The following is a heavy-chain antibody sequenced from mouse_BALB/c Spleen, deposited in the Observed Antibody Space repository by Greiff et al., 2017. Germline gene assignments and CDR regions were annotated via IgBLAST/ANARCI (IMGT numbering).Heavy chain of an antibody. CDR2: IDPENGDT. D-gene: IGHD2-3*01. CDR3: ARDGYYVWFAY. CDR1: GFNIKDYY. J-gene: IGHJ3*01. Sequence: VQLKESGAELVRSGASVKLSCTASGFNIKDYYMHWVKQRPEQGLEWIGWIDPENGDTEYAPKFQGKATMTADTSSNTAYLQLSSLTSEDTAVYYCARDGYYVWFAYWGQGTLVTVSA. V-gene: IGHV14-4*02.